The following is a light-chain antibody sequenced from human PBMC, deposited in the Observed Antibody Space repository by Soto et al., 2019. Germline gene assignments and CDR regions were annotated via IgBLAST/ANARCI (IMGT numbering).Light chain of an antibody. CDR2: DVS. V-gene: IGLV2-14*03. CDR1: SSDVGAYNY. CDR3: TSYTSSSTWV. Sequence: QSALSQPASVSGSPGQSITISCTGTSSDVGAYNYVSWCQQHPGKAPKLIIYDVSNRPSGVSNRFSGSKSGNTASLTISGLQAEDEADYYCTSYTSSSTWVFGGGTKLTVL. J-gene: IGLJ3*02.